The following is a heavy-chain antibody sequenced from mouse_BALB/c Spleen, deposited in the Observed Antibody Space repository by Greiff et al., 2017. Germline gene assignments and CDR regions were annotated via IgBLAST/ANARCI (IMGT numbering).Heavy chain of an antibody. V-gene: IGHV5-4*02. Sequence: DVMLVESGGGLVKPGGSLKLSCAASGFTFSDYYMYWVRQTPEKRLEWVATISDGGSYTYYPDSVKGRFTISRDNAKNNLYLQMSSLKSEDTAMYYCARDDGNYEGFAYWGQGTLVTVSA. CDR3: ARDDGNYEGFAY. J-gene: IGHJ3*01. D-gene: IGHD2-1*01. CDR1: GFTFSDYY. CDR2: ISDGGSYT.